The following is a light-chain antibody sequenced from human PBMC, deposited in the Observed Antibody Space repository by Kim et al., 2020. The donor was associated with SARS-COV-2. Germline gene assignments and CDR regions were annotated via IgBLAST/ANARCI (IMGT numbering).Light chain of an antibody. CDR1: QRISTW. CDR3: QQYNSYSRT. V-gene: IGKV1-5*03. Sequence: ASVGDSVNITCRASQRISTWLAWYQQKPGKAPKLLIYRASTLQSGVPSRFSGSGSGTDFTLTISSLQPDDFATYYCQQYNSYSRTFGRGTKVDIK. J-gene: IGKJ1*01. CDR2: RAS.